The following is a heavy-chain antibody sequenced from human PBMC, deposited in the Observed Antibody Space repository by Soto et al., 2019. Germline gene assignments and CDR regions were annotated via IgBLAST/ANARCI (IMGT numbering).Heavy chain of an antibody. V-gene: IGHV3-64*04. D-gene: IGHD5-12*01. CDR3: AKDLDIAALSYYAMDV. Sequence: GSLRLSCSASGLTFSNYDMVWVRQAPGKGLEYISAITSHGHITYYADSVKGRFTISRDNSKNTLYLQMNSLRAEDTATYYCAKDLDIAALSYYAMDVWGQGTTVTVSS. CDR2: ITSHGHIT. CDR1: GLTFSNYD. J-gene: IGHJ6*02.